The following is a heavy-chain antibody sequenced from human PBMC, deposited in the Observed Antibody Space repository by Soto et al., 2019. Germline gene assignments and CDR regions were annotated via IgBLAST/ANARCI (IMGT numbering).Heavy chain of an antibody. J-gene: IGHJ6*02. CDR3: AKDSSGYPYYYGMDV. V-gene: IGHV3-23*01. CDR2: ISGSGGST. Sequence: GGSLRLSCAASGFTFSSYAMSWVRQAPGKGLEWVSAISGSGGSTYYADSVKGRFTISRDNSKNTLYLQMNSLRAEDTAVYYCAKDSSGYPYYYGMDVWGQGTTVTVSS. D-gene: IGHD3-22*01. CDR1: GFTFSSYA.